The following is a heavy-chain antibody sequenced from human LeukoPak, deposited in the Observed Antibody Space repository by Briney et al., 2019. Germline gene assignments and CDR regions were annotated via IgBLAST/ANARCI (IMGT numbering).Heavy chain of an antibody. Sequence: ASVKVSCKASGYTFTSYGISWVRQALGQGLEWMGWISAYNGNTNYAQKLQGRVTMTTDTSTSTAYMELRSLRSDDTAVYYCARTVSSRRTYGMDVWGQGTTVTVSS. D-gene: IGHD6-13*01. V-gene: IGHV1-18*01. CDR1: GYTFTSYG. CDR2: ISAYNGNT. CDR3: ARTVSSRRTYGMDV. J-gene: IGHJ6*02.